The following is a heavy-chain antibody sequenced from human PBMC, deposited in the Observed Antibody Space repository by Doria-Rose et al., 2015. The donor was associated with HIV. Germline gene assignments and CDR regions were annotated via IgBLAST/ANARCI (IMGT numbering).Heavy chain of an antibody. V-gene: IGHV2-26*01. CDR3: ARIKSSRWYHKYYFDF. Sequence: QITLKESGPVLVKPTETLTLTCTVSGVSLSSPGMGVSWIRQPPVKALEWLANIFSDDERSYKTSLKSRLTISSGTSKSQVVLIMTDMDPVDTATYYCARIKSSRWYHKYYFDFWGQGTLVIVSA. D-gene: IGHD6-13*01. CDR1: GVSLSSPGMG. J-gene: IGHJ4*02. CDR2: IFSDDER.